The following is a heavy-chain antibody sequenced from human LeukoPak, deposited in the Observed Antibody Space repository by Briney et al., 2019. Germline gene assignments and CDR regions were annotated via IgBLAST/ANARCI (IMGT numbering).Heavy chain of an antibody. Sequence: ASVKVSCKASGYTFTGYYMHWVRQAPGQGLEWMGRINPNSGGTNYAQKFQGRVTMTRDTSISTAYMELSRLRSDDTAVYYCARARYSSGDWFDPWGQGTLVTVSS. J-gene: IGHJ5*02. V-gene: IGHV1-2*06. D-gene: IGHD6-19*01. CDR3: ARARYSSGDWFDP. CDR1: GYTFTGYY. CDR2: INPNSGGT.